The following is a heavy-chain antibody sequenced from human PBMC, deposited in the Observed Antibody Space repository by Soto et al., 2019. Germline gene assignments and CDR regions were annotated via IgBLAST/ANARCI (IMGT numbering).Heavy chain of an antibody. CDR1: GFSLGTSSGVG. CDR2: IYWDDDK. J-gene: IGHJ4*02. CDR3: AYTYYASGAYFKY. V-gene: IGHV2-5*02. D-gene: IGHD3-10*01. Sequence: QITLKESGPTLVKPTQTLTLTCTFSGFSLGTSSGVGVGWIRQPPTKALECLALIYWDDDKHYSPSLRSRLTITKDTSKNQVVLTMTNMDPVDTATYYCAYTYYASGAYFKYWGQGTHVTVSS.